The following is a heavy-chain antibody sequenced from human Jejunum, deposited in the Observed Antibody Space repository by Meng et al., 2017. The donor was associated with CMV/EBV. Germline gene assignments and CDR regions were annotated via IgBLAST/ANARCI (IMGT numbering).Heavy chain of an antibody. Sequence: DSVSSNSITWNWMRQSPSRGLEWLGRTYYRSKWYNDYAVSVNSRITFNPDTSKNHFSLHLNSVTPEDTAVYYCARGRGTAGGFDYWGQGTLVTVSS. CDR1: DSVSSNSIT. V-gene: IGHV6-1*01. CDR2: TYYRSKWYN. J-gene: IGHJ4*02. D-gene: IGHD1-7*01. CDR3: ARGRGTAGGFDY.